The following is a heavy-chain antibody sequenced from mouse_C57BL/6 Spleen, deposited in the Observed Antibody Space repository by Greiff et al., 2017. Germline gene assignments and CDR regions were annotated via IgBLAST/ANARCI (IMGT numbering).Heavy chain of an antibody. Sequence: QVQLKQPGAELVRPGSSVKLSCKASGYTFTSYWMDWVKQRPGQGLEWIGNIYPSDSETHYNQKFKDKATLTVDKSSSTAYMQLSSLTSEDSAVYYCARIIYYGSSSAYWGQGTLVTVSA. CDR1: GYTFTSYW. V-gene: IGHV1-61*01. CDR3: ARIIYYGSSSAY. J-gene: IGHJ3*01. D-gene: IGHD1-1*01. CDR2: IYPSDSET.